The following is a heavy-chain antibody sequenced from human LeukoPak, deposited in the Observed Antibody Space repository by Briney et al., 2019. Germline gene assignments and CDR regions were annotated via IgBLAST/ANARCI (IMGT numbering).Heavy chain of an antibody. CDR2: LYYSGST. J-gene: IGHJ3*02. CDR1: GGSISSSSYY. V-gene: IGHV4-39*01. CDR3: ARLGYFDI. Sequence: SETLSLTCTVSGGSISSSSYYWGWIRQPPGKGLEWIGSLYYSGSTYYNPSLKSRVTISVDTSKNQFSLKLSSVTAADTAVYYCARLGYFDIWGQGTMVTVSS. D-gene: IGHD2-15*01.